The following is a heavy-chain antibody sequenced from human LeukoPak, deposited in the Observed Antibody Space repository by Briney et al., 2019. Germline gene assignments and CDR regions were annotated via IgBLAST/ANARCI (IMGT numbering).Heavy chain of an antibody. J-gene: IGHJ6*04. CDR3: ARREAYITMVRGSGRRLNSDYGMVV. V-gene: IGHV4-34*01. Sequence: SETLSLTCAVYGGSFSGYYWSWIRQPPGKGLEWIGEINHSGSTNYNPSLKSRVTISVDTSENQFSLKLSSVTAADTAVYYCARREAYITMVRGSGRRLNSDYGMVVWGKGTTVTVSS. CDR1: GGSFSGYY. CDR2: INHSGST. D-gene: IGHD3-10*01.